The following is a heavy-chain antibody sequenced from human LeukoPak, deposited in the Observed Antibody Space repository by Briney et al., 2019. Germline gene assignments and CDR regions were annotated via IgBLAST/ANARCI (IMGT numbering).Heavy chain of an antibody. CDR2: IYYSGST. CDR1: GGSISSGGYS. Sequence: PSETLSLTCAVSGGSISSGGYSWSWIRQPPGKGLEWIGYIYYSGSTNYNPSLKSRVTISVGTSKNQFSLKLSSVTAADTAVYYCARWTMVREVTRRYYFDYWGQGTLVTVSS. CDR3: ARWTMVREVTRRYYFDY. V-gene: IGHV4-61*08. D-gene: IGHD3-10*01. J-gene: IGHJ4*02.